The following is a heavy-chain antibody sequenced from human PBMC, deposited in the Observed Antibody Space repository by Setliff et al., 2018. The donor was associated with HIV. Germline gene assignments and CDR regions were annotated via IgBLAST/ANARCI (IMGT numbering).Heavy chain of an antibody. D-gene: IGHD3-10*01. CDR1: GYTFTTYS. CDR2: INVGNGDT. CDR3: ARGALLAVFDFDH. Sequence: ASVKVSCRTSGYTFTTYSLHWVRQAPGQSLEWMGWINVGNGDTKHSQELQGRITITRDTSANTAYMELSSLRSDDTAIYFCARGALLAVFDFDHWGHGTLVTVSS. V-gene: IGHV1-3*01. J-gene: IGHJ4*01.